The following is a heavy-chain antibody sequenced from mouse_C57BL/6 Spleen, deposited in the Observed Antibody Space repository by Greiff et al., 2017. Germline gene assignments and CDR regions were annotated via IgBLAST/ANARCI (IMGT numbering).Heavy chain of an antibody. CDR3: ARYGDDGYPHYAMDY. D-gene: IGHD2-3*01. CDR2: IYPGDGDT. J-gene: IGHJ4*01. CDR1: GYAFSSSW. V-gene: IGHV1-82*01. Sequence: LVESGPELVKPGASVKISCKASGYAFSSSWMNWVKQRPGKGLEWIGRIYPGDGDTNYTGKFKGKATLTADKSSSTAYMQLSSLTSEDSAVYFCARYGDDGYPHYAMDYWGQGTSVTVSS.